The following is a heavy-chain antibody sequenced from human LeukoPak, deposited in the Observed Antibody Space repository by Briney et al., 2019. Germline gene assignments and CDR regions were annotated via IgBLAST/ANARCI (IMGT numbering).Heavy chain of an antibody. Sequence: GRSLRLSCAASGFTFSSYAMHWVRQAPGKGLEWMAFISYDGSNKYYADSVKGRFTISRDNSKNTLYLQMNSLRAEDTAVYYCARDHVVVVPAAILYYYGMDVWGQGTTVTVSS. CDR1: GFTFSSYA. CDR2: ISYDGSNK. D-gene: IGHD2-2*02. J-gene: IGHJ6*02. V-gene: IGHV3-30-3*01. CDR3: ARDHVVVVPAAILYYYGMDV.